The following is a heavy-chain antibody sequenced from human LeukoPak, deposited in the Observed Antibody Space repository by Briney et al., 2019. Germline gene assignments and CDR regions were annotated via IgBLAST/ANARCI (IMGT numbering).Heavy chain of an antibody. CDR2: IYYSGST. J-gene: IGHJ3*02. CDR3: ATSHYYDSSGGAFDI. V-gene: IGHV4-59*08. CDR1: GGSISSYY. Sequence: SETLSLTCTVSGGSISSYYWSWIRQPPGKGLERIGYIYYSGSTNYNPSLKSRVTISVDTSKNQFSLKLSSVTAADTAVYYCATSHYYDSSGGAFDIWGQGTMVTVSS. D-gene: IGHD3-22*01.